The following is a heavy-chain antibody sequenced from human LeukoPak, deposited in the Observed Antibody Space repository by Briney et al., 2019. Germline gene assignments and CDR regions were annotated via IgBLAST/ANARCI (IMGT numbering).Heavy chain of an antibody. Sequence: ASVKVSCKASGYTFTSYAMNWVRQAPGQGLEWMGWTNTNTGRPTYAQGFTPRFVFSLDTSVSTAFLQISTLRPADTAIYYCATSLGAGSDAFALWGQGTMVTVSS. CDR3: ATSLGAGSDAFAL. D-gene: IGHD6-13*01. J-gene: IGHJ3*01. V-gene: IGHV7-4-1*02. CDR1: GYTFTSYA. CDR2: TNTNTGRP.